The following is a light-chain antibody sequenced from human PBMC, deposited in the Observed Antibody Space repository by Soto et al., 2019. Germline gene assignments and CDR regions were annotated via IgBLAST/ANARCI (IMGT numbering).Light chain of an antibody. J-gene: IGKJ5*01. CDR2: DVF. Sequence: AIQLTQSPSSLSASVGDTVTITCRASQGISSAFAWYQQKPGKVPRLLIYDVFNLQSGVPSRFSGSGSGTDFTLTISRLQPVDFATYYCQQLETYPLTFGQGTRL. CDR3: QQLETYPLT. CDR1: QGISSA. V-gene: IGKV1-13*02.